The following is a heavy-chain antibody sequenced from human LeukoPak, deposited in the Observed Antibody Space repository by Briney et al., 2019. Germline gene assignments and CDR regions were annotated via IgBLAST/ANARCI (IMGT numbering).Heavy chain of an antibody. J-gene: IGHJ4*02. CDR3: ASVPYSSSWYGVDY. V-gene: IGHV4-31*03. Sequence: SETLSLTCTVSGGSISSGGYYWSWIRQHPGKGLEWIGYIYYSGSTYYNPSLKSRVTISVDTSKNHFSLKLSSVTAADTAVYYCASVPYSSSWYGVDYWGQGTLVTVSS. D-gene: IGHD6-13*01. CDR1: GGSISSGGYY. CDR2: IYYSGST.